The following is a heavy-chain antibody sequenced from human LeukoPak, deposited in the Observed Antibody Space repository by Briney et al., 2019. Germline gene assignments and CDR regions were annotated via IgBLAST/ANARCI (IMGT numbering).Heavy chain of an antibody. D-gene: IGHD2-2*03. Sequence: GASVKVSCKASGYTFTSYAIHWVGQAPGQRHEWMGWINADNGNTKYSQSFQGRVTITRDTSATTAYMELSSLRSEDTAVYYCARSWIEDYYYGMDVWGKGTAVTVSS. CDR3: ARSWIEDYYYGMDV. V-gene: IGHV1-3*01. J-gene: IGHJ6*04. CDR2: INADNGNT. CDR1: GYTFTSYA.